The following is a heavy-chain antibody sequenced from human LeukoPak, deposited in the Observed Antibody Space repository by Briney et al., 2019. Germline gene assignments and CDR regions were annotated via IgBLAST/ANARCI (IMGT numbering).Heavy chain of an antibody. V-gene: IGHV1-69*06. Sequence: SVKASCKASGDTFSTYAISWVRQAPGQGPQWMGGIIPSFGTANYAQQFQGRVTITADKSTSTAYLELSSLRSEDTAVYYCARDHRPSIAVAGTPFDPWGQGTLVTVSS. D-gene: IGHD6-19*01. CDR2: IIPSFGTA. CDR3: ARDHRPSIAVAGTPFDP. J-gene: IGHJ5*02. CDR1: GDTFSTYA.